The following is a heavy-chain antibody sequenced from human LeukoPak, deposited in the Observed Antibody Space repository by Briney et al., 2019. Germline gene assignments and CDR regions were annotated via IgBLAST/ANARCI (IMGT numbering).Heavy chain of an antibody. CDR1: GFTFSSYW. J-gene: IGHJ5*02. CDR2: VDVHGQGT. CDR3: ARSNYDSTTFYYHLDL. V-gene: IGHV3-74*01. D-gene: IGHD2/OR15-2a*01. Sequence: GGSLRLSCAASGFTFSSYWMHWVRQAPGKGPVWVSRVDVHGQGTAYADSVKGRFTISRDNAKNTLSLQMNSLSAEDTAVYYCARSNYDSTTFYYHLDLWGQGTLVAVSS.